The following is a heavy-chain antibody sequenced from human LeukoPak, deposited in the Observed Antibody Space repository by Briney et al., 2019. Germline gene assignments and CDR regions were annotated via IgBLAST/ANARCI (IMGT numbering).Heavy chain of an antibody. CDR1: GFSGSTNF. J-gene: IGHJ3*01. CDR2: ISSGGIT. Sequence: PGGSLRLSCAASGFSGSTNFMTWVRQAPGKGLEWVSLISSGGITYHADSVKGRFTISRDDSKNTLSLQMDSLRGEDTAVYYCARESSITYAAFDFWGQGTMVTVSS. CDR3: ARESSITYAAFDF. V-gene: IGHV3-53*01. D-gene: IGHD5-12*01.